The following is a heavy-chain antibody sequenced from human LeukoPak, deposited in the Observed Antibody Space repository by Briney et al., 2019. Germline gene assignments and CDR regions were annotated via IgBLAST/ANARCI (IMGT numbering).Heavy chain of an antibody. D-gene: IGHD3-22*01. CDR2: ISGSGGST. J-gene: IGHJ4*02. Sequence: GGSLRLSCEASGFTFSSYAMSWVRQAPGKGLEWVSAISGSGGSTYYADSVKGRFTISRDNSKNTLYLQMNSLRAEDTAVYYCAKVPSSGCSNYWGQGTLVTVSS. CDR1: GFTFSSYA. CDR3: AKVPSSGCSNY. V-gene: IGHV3-23*01.